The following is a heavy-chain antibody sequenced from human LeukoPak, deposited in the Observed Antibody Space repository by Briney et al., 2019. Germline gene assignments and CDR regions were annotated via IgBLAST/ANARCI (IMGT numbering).Heavy chain of an antibody. D-gene: IGHD2-15*01. Sequence: PGGSLRLSCAASGFTFSSYAMSWVRQAPGKGLGWVSAISGSGGSTYYADSVKGRFTISRDNSENTLYLQMNSLRAEDTAVYYCAKDDACSGGSCYLFDYWGQGTLVTVSS. CDR3: AKDDACSGGSCYLFDY. V-gene: IGHV3-23*01. J-gene: IGHJ4*02. CDR1: GFTFSSYA. CDR2: ISGSGGST.